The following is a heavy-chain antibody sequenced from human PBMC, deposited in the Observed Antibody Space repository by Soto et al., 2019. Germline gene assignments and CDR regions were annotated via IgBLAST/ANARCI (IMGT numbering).Heavy chain of an antibody. CDR3: ARDKCLVNGMDV. D-gene: IGHD3-10*01. CDR2: ISSSGTI. Sequence: EVQLVESGGGLIQPGGSLRLSCVASGFSFSTYEMNWVRQAPGKGLEWVSYISSSGTIYYADAVKGRFTISRDNVKNSLFLHMSDMSADDTAVYYCARDKCLVNGMDVWGQGTTVSVSS. CDR1: GFSFSTYE. J-gene: IGHJ6*02. V-gene: IGHV3-48*03.